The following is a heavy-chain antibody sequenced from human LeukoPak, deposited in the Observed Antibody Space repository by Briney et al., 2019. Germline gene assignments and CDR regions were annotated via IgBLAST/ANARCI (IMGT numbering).Heavy chain of an antibody. CDR2: ISYDGSNK. J-gene: IGHJ4*02. Sequence: GGSRRLSCAASGFTFSNYGMHWVRQAPGKGLEWVSVISYDGSNKRYADSVKGRFTISRDNSKDTLYLQMNSLRAEDTAMYYCAKNSGSTVLRGQRTLVTVSS. CDR1: GFTFSNYG. CDR3: AKNSGSTVL. V-gene: IGHV3-30*18. D-gene: IGHD1-26*01.